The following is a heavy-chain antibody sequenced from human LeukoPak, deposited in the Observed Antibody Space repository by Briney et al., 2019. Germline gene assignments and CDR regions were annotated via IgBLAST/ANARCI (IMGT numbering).Heavy chain of an antibody. CDR3: ARGRNFDC. Sequence: LPGGSLRLSCAASGFMFSSYPMHWVRQAPGKRLEYVSAIVSNGGSTYYANSVKGRFTISRDNSNNMVYLQMGSLRAEDMAVYYCARGRNFDCWGQGTLVTVSS. V-gene: IGHV3-64*01. CDR2: IVSNGGST. CDR1: GFMFSSYP. J-gene: IGHJ4*02.